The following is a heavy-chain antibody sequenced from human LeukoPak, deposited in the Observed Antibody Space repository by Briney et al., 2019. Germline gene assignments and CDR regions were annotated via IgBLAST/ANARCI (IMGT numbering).Heavy chain of an antibody. CDR1: GGSFSGYY. CDR2: INHSGST. V-gene: IGHV4-34*01. Sequence: PSETLSLTCAVYGGSFSGYYWSWIRQPPGKGLEWIGEINHSGSTNYNPSLKSRVTISVDMSKNQFSLKLSSVTAADTAVYYCARGGAFGLYDYVWGSYRPNYYFDYWGQGTLVTVSS. J-gene: IGHJ4*02. D-gene: IGHD3-16*02. CDR3: ARGGAFGLYDYVWGSYRPNYYFDY.